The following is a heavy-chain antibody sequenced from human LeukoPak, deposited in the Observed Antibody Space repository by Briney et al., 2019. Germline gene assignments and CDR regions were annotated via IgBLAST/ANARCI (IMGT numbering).Heavy chain of an antibody. CDR2: IAPGDSDT. V-gene: IGHV5-51*01. CDR3: ARQRYCSGGSCDDFDI. CDR1: GYTFTSYW. J-gene: IGHJ3*02. Sequence: GESLKISCKGSGYTFTSYWIGWVRQMPGKGLEWMGIIAPGDSDTRYSPSFQGQVTISADRSISTAYLQWSSLKDSDTAMYYCARQRYCSGGSCDDFDIWGQGTMVTVSS. D-gene: IGHD2-15*01.